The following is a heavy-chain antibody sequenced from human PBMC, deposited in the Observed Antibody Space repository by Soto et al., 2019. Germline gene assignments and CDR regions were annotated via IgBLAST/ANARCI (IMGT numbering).Heavy chain of an antibody. CDR2: ISGSGGST. Sequence: EVQLLESGGGLVQPGGSLRLSCAASGFTFSSYAMSWVRQAPGKGLEWVSAISGSGGSTYYADSVKGRFTISRDNSQNTLYLQMNSLRAEDTAVYYCAKDPEYDYVWGSYRSYYFDYWGQGTLVTVSS. V-gene: IGHV3-23*01. CDR3: AKDPEYDYVWGSYRSYYFDY. CDR1: GFTFSSYA. J-gene: IGHJ4*02. D-gene: IGHD3-16*02.